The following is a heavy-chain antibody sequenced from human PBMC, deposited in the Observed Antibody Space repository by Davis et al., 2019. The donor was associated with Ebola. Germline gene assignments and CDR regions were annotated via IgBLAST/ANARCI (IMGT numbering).Heavy chain of an antibody. Sequence: GESLKISCTASRFTFSDSVMNWVRQVPGKGLEWVASISVDGDITEYADSARGRFTISRDNSKSTLFLQMNSLRDDDTAIYSCAKYVVGITRSFDYWGQGTLVTVSS. CDR1: RFTFSDSV. CDR2: ISVDGDIT. V-gene: IGHV3-23*01. D-gene: IGHD1-26*01. J-gene: IGHJ4*02. CDR3: AKYVVGITRSFDY.